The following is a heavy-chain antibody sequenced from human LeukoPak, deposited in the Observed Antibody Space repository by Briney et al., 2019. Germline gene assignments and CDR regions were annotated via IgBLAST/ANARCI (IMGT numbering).Heavy chain of an antibody. J-gene: IGHJ6*04. CDR1: GFTFSSYE. V-gene: IGHV3-48*03. CDR3: AELGITMIGGV. Sequence: GGSLRLSCAASGFTFSSYEMNWVRQAPGKGLEWVSYISSSGSTIYYADSVKGRFTISRDNAKNSLYLQMNSQRAEDTAVYYCAELGITMIGGVWGKGTTVTISS. CDR2: ISSSGSTI. D-gene: IGHD3-10*02.